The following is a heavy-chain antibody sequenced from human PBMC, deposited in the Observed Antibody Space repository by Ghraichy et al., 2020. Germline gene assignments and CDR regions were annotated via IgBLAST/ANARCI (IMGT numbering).Heavy chain of an antibody. Sequence: SETLSLTCAVYGGSFSGYYWSWIRQPPGKGLEWIGEINHSGSTNYNPSLKSRVTISVDTSKNQFSLKLSSVTAADTAVYYCARGRAAAGFLNWFDPWGQGTLVTVSS. CDR3: ARGRAAAGFLNWFDP. D-gene: IGHD6-13*01. CDR1: GGSFSGYY. CDR2: INHSGST. V-gene: IGHV4-34*01. J-gene: IGHJ5*02.